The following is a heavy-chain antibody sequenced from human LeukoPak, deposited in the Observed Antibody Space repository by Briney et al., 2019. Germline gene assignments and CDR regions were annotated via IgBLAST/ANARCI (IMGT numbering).Heavy chain of an antibody. V-gene: IGHV4-30-4*07. CDR1: GGSISSGGYS. D-gene: IGHD4-17*01. Sequence: PSETLSLTCAVSGGSISSGGYSWSWIRQPPGKGLEWIGYIYYSGSTYYNPSLKSRVTISVDTSKNQFSLKLSSVTAADTAVYYCARRGSYGDYDGTYYMDVWGKGTTVTISS. CDR2: IYYSGST. J-gene: IGHJ6*03. CDR3: ARRGSYGDYDGTYYMDV.